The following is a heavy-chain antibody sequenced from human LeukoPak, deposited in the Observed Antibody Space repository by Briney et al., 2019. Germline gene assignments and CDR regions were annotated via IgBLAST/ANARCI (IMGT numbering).Heavy chain of an antibody. CDR1: GFSFSRYW. D-gene: IGHD3-22*01. CDR2: ISPGDPEI. V-gene: IGHV5-51*01. CDR3: ARRTYFDTRHFDY. Sequence: GESLKISCKTSGFSFSRYWIAWVRQMPGKGLEWMGIISPGDPEIRYSPSFQGQVTISADKSISTAFLQWSNLKASDSAIYFCARRTYFDTRHFDYWGQGTPVTVSS. J-gene: IGHJ4*02.